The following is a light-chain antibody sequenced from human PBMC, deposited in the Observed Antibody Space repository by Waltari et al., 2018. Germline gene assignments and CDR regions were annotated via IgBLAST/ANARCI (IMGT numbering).Light chain of an antibody. CDR2: FGS. V-gene: IGKV2-28*01. Sequence: EIVLTQSPLSLPVTLGEPPSLPCTSRQSLLHTNGYAYLDWYVQRPGLPPRLLIYFGSYRAPGVPDRFSGSGSVTEFTLKISKVEAEDFGGYYCMQALQTSITFGQGTRLEIK. CDR1: QSLLHTNGYAY. J-gene: IGKJ5*01. CDR3: MQALQTSIT.